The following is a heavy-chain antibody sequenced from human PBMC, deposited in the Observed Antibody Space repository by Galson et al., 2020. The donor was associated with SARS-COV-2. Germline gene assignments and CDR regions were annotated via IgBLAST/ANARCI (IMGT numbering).Heavy chain of an antibody. V-gene: IGHV3-7*01. J-gene: IGHJ4*02. D-gene: IGHD5-12*01. CDR3: ARDEDGYNDV. CDR1: GFTFSSNW. Sequence: GESLKISCAASGFTFSSNWMSWVRQAPGKGLEWVANIKQDGSDRYYVDSVRGRFTISSDYAKNSVYLQMNNLRADDTAVYYCARDEDGYNDVWGQGTLVAVSS. CDR2: IKQDGSDR.